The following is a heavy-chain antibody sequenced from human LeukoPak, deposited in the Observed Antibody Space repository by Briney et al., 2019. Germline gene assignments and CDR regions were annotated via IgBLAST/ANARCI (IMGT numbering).Heavy chain of an antibody. D-gene: IGHD6-13*01. V-gene: IGHV3-7*01. CDR2: INKDGSTT. CDR1: GFRFSTYW. Sequence: GGSLRLSCAASGFRFSTYWMNWVRQAPGKGLEWLANINKDGSTTNYIDSVRGRFTISRDNAKNLLYLQMNSLRAEDTAVYYCARSKQKAGIAAAVMAHWGQGTLVTVSS. CDR3: ARSKQKAGIAAAVMAH. J-gene: IGHJ4*02.